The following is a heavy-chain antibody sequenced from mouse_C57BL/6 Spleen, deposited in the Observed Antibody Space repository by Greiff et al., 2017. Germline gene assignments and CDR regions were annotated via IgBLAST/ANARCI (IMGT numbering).Heavy chain of an antibody. CDR3: ARDGIIFAY. CDR1: GYAFSDSW. Sequence: VQLQQSGPELVKPGASVKISCKASGYAFSDSWMNWVKQRPGKGLEWIGRINPGDGATNYNGKFKGKATMTEDKSSSTAYMQLSSPTAEDSAVYCCARDGIIFAYWGQGTLVTVAA. J-gene: IGHJ3*01. CDR2: INPGDGAT. V-gene: IGHV1-82*01. D-gene: IGHD1-1*01.